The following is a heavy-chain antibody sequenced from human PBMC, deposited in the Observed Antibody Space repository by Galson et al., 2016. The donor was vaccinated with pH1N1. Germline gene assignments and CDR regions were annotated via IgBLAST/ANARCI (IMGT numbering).Heavy chain of an antibody. Sequence: SVKVSCKASGYTFTDHYIHWVRQAPGRGLEWMGRISPDSGGTNYAQKFRGRVTMTGDTSINTAYMELSRLRSDDAAVYYCARGVAAASRFDLWGQGSLVAVSS. D-gene: IGHD6-13*01. CDR1: GYTFTDHY. J-gene: IGHJ5*02. V-gene: IGHV1-2*06. CDR2: ISPDSGGT. CDR3: ARGVAAASRFDL.